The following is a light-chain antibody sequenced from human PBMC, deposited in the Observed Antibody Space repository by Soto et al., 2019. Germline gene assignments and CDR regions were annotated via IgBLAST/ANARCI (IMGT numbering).Light chain of an antibody. J-gene: IGLJ1*01. CDR1: SSDVGVYNY. Sequence: QSALTQPRSVSGSPGQSVTISCTGTSSDVGVYNYVSWYQQYPGKAPKIMIYDVSKRPSGVPDRFSASKSDNTASLTISGLQAEDEADYYCSSYAGSYTFVFGIGTKLTVL. V-gene: IGLV2-11*01. CDR3: SSYAGSYTFV. CDR2: DVS.